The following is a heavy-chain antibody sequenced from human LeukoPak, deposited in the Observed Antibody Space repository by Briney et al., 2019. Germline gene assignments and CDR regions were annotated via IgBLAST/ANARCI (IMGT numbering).Heavy chain of an antibody. D-gene: IGHD3-10*01. Sequence: PSETLSLTCTVSGGSLNNYDWGWIRQAAGRGLEWIAYSYYSGGTNYNSSLKSRVTISVDTSKNQFSLKVTSVTAGDTAIYYCVRHGESGRHHAYFDYWGHGALVTVSS. CDR2: SYYSGGT. CDR1: GGSLNNYD. J-gene: IGHJ4*01. CDR3: VRHGESGRHHAYFDY. V-gene: IGHV4-59*08.